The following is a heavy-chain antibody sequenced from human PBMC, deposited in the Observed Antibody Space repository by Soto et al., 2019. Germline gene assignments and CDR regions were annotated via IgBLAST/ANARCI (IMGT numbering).Heavy chain of an antibody. V-gene: IGHV4-61*01. CDR2: IYYSGST. J-gene: IGHJ6*02. Sequence: PSETLSLTCTVSGGSVSSGSYYWSWIRQPPGKGLEWIGYIYYSGSTNYNPSLKSRVTISVDTSKNQFSLKLSSVTAADTAVYYCARDAAYYDTLTGDYGMDVWGQGTTVTVSS. D-gene: IGHD3-9*01. CDR1: GGSVSSGSYY. CDR3: ARDAAYYDTLTGDYGMDV.